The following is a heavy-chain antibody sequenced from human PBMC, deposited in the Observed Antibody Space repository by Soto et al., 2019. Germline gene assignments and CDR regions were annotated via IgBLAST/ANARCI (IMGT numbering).Heavy chain of an antibody. V-gene: IGHV4-31*03. CDR3: ARTRGTYCSGGSCYYYYGMDV. D-gene: IGHD2-15*01. CDR1: GGSISSGGYY. Sequence: SETLSLTCTVSGGSISSGGYYWNWIRQHPGKGLEWIGYIYYIGSTYYNPSLKSRVTISLDTSKNQFSLKLSSVTAADTAVYYCARTRGTYCSGGSCYYYYGMDVWGQGTTVTVAS. J-gene: IGHJ6*02. CDR2: IYYIGST.